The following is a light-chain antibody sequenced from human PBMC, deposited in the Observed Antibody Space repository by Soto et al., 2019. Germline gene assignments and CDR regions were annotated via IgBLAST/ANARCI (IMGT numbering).Light chain of an antibody. V-gene: IGKV3-20*01. CDR2: GAS. CDR1: QSVSSSY. CDR3: QQFGTSLRT. Sequence: EIVLTQSPGTLSLSPGERATLSCRASQSVSSSYLAWYQQKPGQAPRLLIYGASSRATGIPDRFSGSGSGTDFTLTISRLEPEDFAVYYCQQFGTSLRTFGQGPRVDIK. J-gene: IGKJ1*01.